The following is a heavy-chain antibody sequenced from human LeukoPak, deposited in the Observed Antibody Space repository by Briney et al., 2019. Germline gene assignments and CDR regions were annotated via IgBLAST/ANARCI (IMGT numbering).Heavy chain of an antibody. CDR2: ISGSDGST. V-gene: IGHV3-23*01. Sequence: GGSLRLSCAASGFTFNNYAMTWVRQAPGKGLEWVSAISGSDGSTYYSDSVTGRFTISRDNSKNTLYLQMTSLRTDDTAVYYCGKDGYDFWSAYQIDLWGQGTLVTVSS. J-gene: IGHJ5*02. CDR1: GFTFNNYA. CDR3: GKDGYDFWSAYQIDL. D-gene: IGHD3-3*01.